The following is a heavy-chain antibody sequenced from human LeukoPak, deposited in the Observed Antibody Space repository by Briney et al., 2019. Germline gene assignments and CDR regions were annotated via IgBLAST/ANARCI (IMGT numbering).Heavy chain of an antibody. V-gene: IGHV5-51*01. CDR3: ARHRENSGYGLRFDY. CDR1: GYSFTSYW. CDR2: IYPGDSDT. Sequence: GESLKISCKGSGYSFTSYWIGWVRQMPGKGLEWMGIIYPGDSDTRYSPSFQGQVTISADKSISTAYLQWSSLKASDTAMYYCARHRENSGYGLRFDYWGQGTLVTVSS. J-gene: IGHJ4*02. D-gene: IGHD5-12*01.